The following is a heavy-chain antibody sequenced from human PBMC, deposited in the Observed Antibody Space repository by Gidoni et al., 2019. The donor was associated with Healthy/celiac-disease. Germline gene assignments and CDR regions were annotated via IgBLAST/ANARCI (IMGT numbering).Heavy chain of an antibody. V-gene: IGHV4-59*01. D-gene: IGHD6-19*01. CDR1: GGSISSYY. J-gene: IGHJ4*02. CDR2: IYYSGSP. CDR3: ARSVAGKGVIS. Sequence: QVQLQESGPRLVKPSETLSLTCTVSGGSISSYYWSWIRQPPGKGLEWIGYIYYSGSPNYNPSLKSRVTISVDTSKNQFSLKLSSVTAADTAVYYCARSVAGKGVISWGQGTLVTVSS.